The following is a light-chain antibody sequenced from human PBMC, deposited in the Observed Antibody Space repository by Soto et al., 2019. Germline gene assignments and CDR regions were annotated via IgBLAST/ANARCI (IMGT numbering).Light chain of an antibody. CDR2: WAS. CDR3: QQYCATPWT. J-gene: IGKJ1*01. Sequence: DIVMTQSPDSLAVSLGERATINCESSQSVLYSSNNQNCLAWYQQKPGQPPKLLIYWASTRESGVPDRFRGSGSVTDFTLTISSLQAEDVAVYYCQQYCATPWTFGQGTKVEIK. CDR1: QSVLYSSNNQNC. V-gene: IGKV4-1*01.